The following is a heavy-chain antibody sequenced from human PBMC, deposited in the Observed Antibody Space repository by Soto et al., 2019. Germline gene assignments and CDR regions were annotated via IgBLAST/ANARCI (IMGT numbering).Heavy chain of an antibody. CDR2: ISYDGSNK. CDR3: AILDGEWLAPSFDY. CDR1: GFTFSSYG. Sequence: VGSLRLSCAASGFTFSSYGMHWVRQAPGKGLEWVAVISYDGSNKYYADSVKGRFTISRDNSKNTLYLQMNSLRAEVTAVYYCAILDGEWLAPSFDYWGQGTLVTVSS. J-gene: IGHJ4*02. V-gene: IGHV3-30*03. D-gene: IGHD6-19*01.